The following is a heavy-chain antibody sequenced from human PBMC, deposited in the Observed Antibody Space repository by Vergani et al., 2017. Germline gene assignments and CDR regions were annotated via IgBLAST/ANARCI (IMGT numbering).Heavy chain of an antibody. CDR1: GFTVSSNY. Sequence: EVQLVESGGGLVQPGGSLRLSCAASGFTVSSNYMSWVRQAPGKGLEWVSVIYSGGSTYYADSVKGRFTISRHNSKTTLYLQMNSRRAEDTAVYYCARGLDFWSGYYKAWGQGTLVTVSS. J-gene: IGHJ5*02. CDR3: ARGLDFWSGYYKA. V-gene: IGHV3-53*04. D-gene: IGHD3-3*01. CDR2: IYSGGST.